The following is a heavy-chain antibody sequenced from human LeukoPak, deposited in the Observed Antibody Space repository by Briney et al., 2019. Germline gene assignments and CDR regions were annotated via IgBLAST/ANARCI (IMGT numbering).Heavy chain of an antibody. Sequence: GGSLRLSCSASGVTFSSYAMHSVRQAPGKGLEYVSAISINGGTTYYANSVKGRFTISRDNSKNTLYLQMGSLRAEDMAVYYCANGYSSGWYWYFDLWGCGTLVTVSS. D-gene: IGHD6-25*01. CDR3: ANGYSSGWYWYFDL. CDR1: GVTFSSYA. CDR2: ISINGGTT. J-gene: IGHJ2*01. V-gene: IGHV3-64*01.